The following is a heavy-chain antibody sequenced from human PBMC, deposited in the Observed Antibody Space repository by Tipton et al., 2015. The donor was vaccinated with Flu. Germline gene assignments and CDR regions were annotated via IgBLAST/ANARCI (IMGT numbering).Heavy chain of an antibody. CDR1: GASIRNYY. Sequence: GLVKPSETLSLTCSVSGASIRNYYWAWIRQPPGKGLEWIGYSSYSGGSNFNPSLRSRVTVSIDASKSQVSLKMTSVTSADTATYFCARNKGTGYEDYWGQGTLVTVSS. V-gene: IGHV4-59*01. CDR3: ARNKGTGYEDY. CDR2: SSYSGGS. J-gene: IGHJ4*02. D-gene: IGHD5-12*01.